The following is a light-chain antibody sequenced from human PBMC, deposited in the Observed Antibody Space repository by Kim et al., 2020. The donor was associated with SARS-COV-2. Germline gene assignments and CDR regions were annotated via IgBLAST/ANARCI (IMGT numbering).Light chain of an antibody. Sequence: SVSPGERATLSCRASQSVSSNLAWYQQKPGQAPRLLIYGASTRATGIPARFSSSGSGTEFTLTISSLQSEDFAVYYCQQYNNFPYTFGQGTKLEI. V-gene: IGKV3-15*01. CDR3: QQYNNFPYT. CDR2: GAS. J-gene: IGKJ2*01. CDR1: QSVSSN.